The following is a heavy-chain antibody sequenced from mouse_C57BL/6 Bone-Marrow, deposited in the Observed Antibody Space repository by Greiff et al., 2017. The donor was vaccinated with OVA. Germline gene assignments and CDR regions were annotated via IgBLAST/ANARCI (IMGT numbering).Heavy chain of an antibody. D-gene: IGHD2-2*01. CDR3: ARGGYGVHWYFDV. CDR2: IHPNSGST. V-gene: IGHV1-64*01. Sequence: QVQLQQPGAELVKPGASVKLSCKASGYTFTSYWMHWVKQRPGQGLEWIGMIHPNSGSTNYNEKFKSKATLTVDKSSSTAYMQLSGLTAEDSAVYYCARGGYGVHWYFDVWGTGTTVTVSS. J-gene: IGHJ1*03. CDR1: GYTFTSYW.